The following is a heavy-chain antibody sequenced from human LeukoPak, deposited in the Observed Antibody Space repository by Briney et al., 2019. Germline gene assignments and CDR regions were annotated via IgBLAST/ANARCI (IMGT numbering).Heavy chain of an antibody. CDR3: ARDRYYSSSSLDY. Sequence: ASVKVSCKASGYTFTGYYMHWVRQAPGQGLEWMGWINPNSGGTNYAQKFQGRVTMTRDTSISIAYMELSRLKSDDTAVYYCARDRYYSSSSLDYWGQGTLVTVSP. CDR2: INPNSGGT. V-gene: IGHV1-2*02. CDR1: GYTFTGYY. J-gene: IGHJ4*02. D-gene: IGHD6-6*01.